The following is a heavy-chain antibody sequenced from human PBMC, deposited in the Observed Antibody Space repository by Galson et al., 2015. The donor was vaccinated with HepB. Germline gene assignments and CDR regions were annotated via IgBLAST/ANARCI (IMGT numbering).Heavy chain of an antibody. CDR3: ARADYGDSNFDC. J-gene: IGHJ4*02. CDR1: GFTFSSYW. V-gene: IGHV3-74*01. D-gene: IGHD4-17*01. Sequence: SLRLSCAASGFTFSSYWMHWVRQAPGKGLVWVPRINSDGSSTSYADSVKGRFTISRDNAKNTLYLQMNSLRAEDTAVYYCARADYGDSNFDCWGQGTLVTVSS. CDR2: INSDGSST.